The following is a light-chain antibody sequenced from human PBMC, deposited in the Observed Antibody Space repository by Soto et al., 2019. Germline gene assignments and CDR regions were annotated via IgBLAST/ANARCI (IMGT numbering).Light chain of an antibody. CDR1: QSVSSSY. CDR2: GAS. CDR3: QQYGSSPLT. J-gene: IGKJ4*01. Sequence: EIVLTQSPGTLSLSPGERATLSCRASQSVSSSYLAWYQQKPGQAPRLLIYGASRRATGIPDRFSGSGSGTDFTLTICRLEPADFAVYYCQQYGSSPLTFGGGTKVEIK. V-gene: IGKV3-20*01.